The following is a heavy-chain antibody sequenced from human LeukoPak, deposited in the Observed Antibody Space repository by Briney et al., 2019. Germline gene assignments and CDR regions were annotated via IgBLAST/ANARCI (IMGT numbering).Heavy chain of an antibody. V-gene: IGHV3-23*01. D-gene: IGHD3-16*01. CDR1: GFIFRDYA. Sequence: PGGSLRLSCVASGFIFRDYAMSWARQAPAGGLEWVSSLRGDGEAFYTDSVKGRFTLSRDHSRNTVYLQLSNLRVEDTAVYYCAKASWVSSADAVLWGQGTLVTVSP. J-gene: IGHJ4*02. CDR2: LRGDGEA. CDR3: AKASWVSSADAVL.